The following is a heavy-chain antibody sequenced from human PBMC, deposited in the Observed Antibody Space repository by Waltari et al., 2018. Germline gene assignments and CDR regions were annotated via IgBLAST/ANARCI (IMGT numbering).Heavy chain of an antibody. CDR3: ARGRGRGMADY. D-gene: IGHD1-1*01. CDR2: INHSGST. V-gene: IGHV4-34*01. Sequence: QVQLQQLGAGLFKPSETLSLTCAVYGWSFSGYYWTWIRQPPGKGLEGSGEINHSGSTNYNPSLKSRVTISVDTSKNQFSLKVGAVTAADTAVYYCARGRGRGMADYWGQGTLVTVSS. CDR1: GWSFSGYY. J-gene: IGHJ4*02.